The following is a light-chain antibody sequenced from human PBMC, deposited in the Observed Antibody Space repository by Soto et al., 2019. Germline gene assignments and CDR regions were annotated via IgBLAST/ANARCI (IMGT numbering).Light chain of an antibody. CDR2: DAS. J-gene: IGKJ2*01. V-gene: IGKV3-20*01. CDR1: QSVSYY. Sequence: EIVLTQSPGTLSLSPGERATLSCRASQSVSYYLAWYQQKPGQAPRLLIYDASSRATGVPDRFSGSGSGTDFTLTISSLQPDDSATYYCQQYNSYPYTFGQGTKLEIK. CDR3: QQYNSYPYT.